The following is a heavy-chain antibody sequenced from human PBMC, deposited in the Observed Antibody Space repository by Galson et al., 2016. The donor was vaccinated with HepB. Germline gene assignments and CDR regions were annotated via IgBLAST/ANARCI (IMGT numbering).Heavy chain of an antibody. CDR1: GYSITSPYY. CDR2: IDRSGTT. J-gene: IGHJ4*02. D-gene: IGHD4-17*01. Sequence: ETLSFTCAVSGYSITSPYYGGWIRQPPGKGLEWIGSIDRSGTTYYNSSLSSRVTISLDTSRNQFSLKLKSVTAADTALYYCARFNDYGDYADYWGRGTLVTVSS. V-gene: IGHV4-38-2*01. CDR3: ARFNDYGDYADY.